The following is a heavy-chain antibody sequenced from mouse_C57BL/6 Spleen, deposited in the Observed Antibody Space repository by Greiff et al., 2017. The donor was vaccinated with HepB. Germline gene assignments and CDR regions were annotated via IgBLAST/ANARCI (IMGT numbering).Heavy chain of an antibody. CDR3: ASPGSSYEEWFAY. Sequence: VQLQQPGAELVMPGASVKLSCKASGYTFTSYWMHWVKQRPGQGLEWIGEIDPSDSYTNYNQKFKGKSTLTVDKSSSTAYMQLSSLTSEDSAVYYCASPGSSYEEWFAYWGQGTLVTVSA. V-gene: IGHV1-69*01. D-gene: IGHD1-1*01. CDR2: IDPSDSYT. J-gene: IGHJ3*01. CDR1: GYTFTSYW.